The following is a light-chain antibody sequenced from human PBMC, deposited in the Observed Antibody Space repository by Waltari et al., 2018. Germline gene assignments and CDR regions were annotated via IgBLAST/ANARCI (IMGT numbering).Light chain of an antibody. CDR1: SSPIGSTT. CDR3: AAWDDSLNGYV. J-gene: IGLJ1*01. Sequence: QSVLTQPPSASGTPGQTVTTSCSGSSSPIGSTTVNWYHQLPGTAPKLLIYSNNQRPSGVPDRFSGSKSGTSASLAISGLQSEDEADYYCAAWDDSLNGYVFGTGTKVTVL. V-gene: IGLV1-44*01. CDR2: SNN.